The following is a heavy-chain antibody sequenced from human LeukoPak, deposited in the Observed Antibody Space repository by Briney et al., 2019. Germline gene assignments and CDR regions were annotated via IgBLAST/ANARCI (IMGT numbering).Heavy chain of an antibody. CDR1: GDSVSTNSAA. CDR2: TYYRSRWYN. CDR3: ARDRDLGNYYDGMVV. Sequence: SQTLSLTCAISGDSVSTNSAAWSWIRQSPSRGLEWLGRTYYRSRWYNDYAVSVKSRITIKSDTYKNQFSLQLNSVTPEDTAVYYCARDRDLGNYYDGMVVWGQGTTVTVSS. V-gene: IGHV6-1*01. J-gene: IGHJ6*02. D-gene: IGHD7-27*01.